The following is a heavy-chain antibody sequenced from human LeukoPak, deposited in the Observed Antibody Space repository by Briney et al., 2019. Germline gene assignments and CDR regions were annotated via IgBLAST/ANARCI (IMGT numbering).Heavy chain of an antibody. CDR2: INPNSGGT. Sequence: GASVKVSCKASGYTFTGYYMHWVRQAPGQGLEWMGWINPNSGGTNYAQKFQGRVTMTRDTSISTAYMELSRLRSDDTAVYYCARDPPRAVAATLFDYWGQGTLVTVSS. V-gene: IGHV1-2*02. D-gene: IGHD2-15*01. J-gene: IGHJ4*02. CDR3: ARDPPRAVAATLFDY. CDR1: GYTFTGYY.